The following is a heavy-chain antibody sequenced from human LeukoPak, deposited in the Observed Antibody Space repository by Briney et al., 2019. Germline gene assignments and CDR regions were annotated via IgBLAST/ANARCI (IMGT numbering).Heavy chain of an antibody. J-gene: IGHJ4*02. CDR1: GYTFTGYY. V-gene: IGHV1-2*06. CDR3: ARGEDSAN. Sequence: GASVKVSCKASGYTFTGYYIHWVRQAPGQGLEWMGRINPNTGSTNYAQRFQGRVTLTRDNYIDTAYMDLKRLRSDDTAMYYCARGEDSANWGQGTLVIVSS. CDR2: INPNTGST. D-gene: IGHD4-11*01.